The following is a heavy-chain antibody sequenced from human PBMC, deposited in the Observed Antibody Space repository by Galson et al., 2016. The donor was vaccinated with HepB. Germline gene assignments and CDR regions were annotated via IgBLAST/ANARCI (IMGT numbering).Heavy chain of an antibody. CDR2: ISSISSYI. Sequence: SLRLSCAASGFTFSTYSTNWVRQAPGKGLQWVSSISSISSYIYYADSVKGRFTISRDNAKNSLYLQMNSLRADDTAVYYCARGEWGDVSSMFYFDYWGQGILVTVSS. CDR1: GFTFSTYS. V-gene: IGHV3-21*01. D-gene: IGHD3-16*02. CDR3: ARGEWGDVSSMFYFDY. J-gene: IGHJ4*02.